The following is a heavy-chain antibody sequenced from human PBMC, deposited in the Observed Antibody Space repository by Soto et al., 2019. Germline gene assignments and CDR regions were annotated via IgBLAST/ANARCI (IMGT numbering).Heavy chain of an antibody. V-gene: IGHV4-4*02. CDR2: IYHSGST. CDR1: GGSISSSNW. J-gene: IGHJ6*02. CDR3: ARGLKYYDILTGSYYYYYYGMDV. D-gene: IGHD3-9*01. Sequence: ASETLSLTCAVSGGSISSSNWLSWFRQPPWKGLEWIGEIYHSGSTNYNPSLKSRVTISVDKSKNQFSLKLSSVTAADTAVYYCARGLKYYDILTGSYYYYYYGMDVWGQGTTVTVSS.